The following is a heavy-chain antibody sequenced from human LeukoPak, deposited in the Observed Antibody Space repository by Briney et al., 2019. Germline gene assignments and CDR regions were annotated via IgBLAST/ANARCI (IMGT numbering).Heavy chain of an antibody. CDR2: ISSSWSTM. CDR3: ARVSMLVYFDY. Sequence: GGSLRLSCAASGFTFSSYEMNWVRQAPGKGLEWVSYISSSWSTMYSADSVKGRFTISRDNAKNSLFLQMNSLRAEDTAVYYCARVSMLVYFDYWGQGTLVTVSS. CDR1: GFTFSSYE. V-gene: IGHV3-48*03. J-gene: IGHJ4*02. D-gene: IGHD6-13*01.